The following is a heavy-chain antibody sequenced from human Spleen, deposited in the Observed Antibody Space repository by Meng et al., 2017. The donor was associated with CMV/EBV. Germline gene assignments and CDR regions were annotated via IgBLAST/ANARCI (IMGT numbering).Heavy chain of an antibody. V-gene: IGHV5-51*01. D-gene: IGHD2-8*02. CDR3: ATGGTGNFAGHYYYGMDV. CDR2: IYPDDSDS. Sequence: GESLKISCGGSRHTFSNYWIAWVRQMPGKGLEWMGIIYPDDSDSTYSPSFEGQVTISADKSIDTAYLQWSSLEASDTAMYYCATGGTGNFAGHYYYGMDVWGQGTSVTVSS. J-gene: IGHJ6*02. CDR1: RHTFSNYW.